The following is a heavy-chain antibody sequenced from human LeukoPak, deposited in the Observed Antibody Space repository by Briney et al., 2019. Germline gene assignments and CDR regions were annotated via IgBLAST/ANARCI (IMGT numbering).Heavy chain of an antibody. CDR3: ARLGRPIYNWFDP. V-gene: IGHV4-34*01. Sequence: SETLSLTCAVYGGSFSGYYWSWIRQPPGKGLEWIGEINHSGGTNYNPSLKSRVTISVDTSKNQFSLKLSSVTAADTAVYYCARLGRPIYNWFDPWGQGTLVTVSS. J-gene: IGHJ5*02. CDR1: GGSFSGYY. CDR2: INHSGGT.